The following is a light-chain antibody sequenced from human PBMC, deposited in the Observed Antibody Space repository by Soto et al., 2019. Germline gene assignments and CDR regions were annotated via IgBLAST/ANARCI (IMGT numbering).Light chain of an antibody. V-gene: IGKV1-5*03. CDR3: HQYSTYSRT. Sequence: DIEMTQSPSTLSASVGDRVTITCRASQSISSWLAWYQQRPGKASKLLIYKASNLETGVPSRFSASGSGTEFALTISSLHPEDFATYYCHQYSTYSRTFGQGTKVEVK. J-gene: IGKJ1*01. CDR2: KAS. CDR1: QSISSW.